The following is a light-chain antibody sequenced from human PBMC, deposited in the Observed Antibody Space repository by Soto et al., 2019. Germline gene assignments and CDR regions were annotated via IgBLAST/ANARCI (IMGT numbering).Light chain of an antibody. CDR1: SSDVGGYNY. Sequence: QSVLTQPASVSGSPGQSITISCTGTSSDVGGYNYVSWYQHHPDKAPRLMIFDVSNRPSGVSNRFSGSKSGNTASLSISGLQAEDEADYYCSSYASIGTPVFGGGTKLTVL. V-gene: IGLV2-14*03. CDR2: DVS. J-gene: IGLJ2*01. CDR3: SSYASIGTPV.